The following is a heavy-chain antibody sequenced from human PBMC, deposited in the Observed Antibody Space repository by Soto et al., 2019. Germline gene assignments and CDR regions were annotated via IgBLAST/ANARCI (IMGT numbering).Heavy chain of an antibody. Sequence: ASVKVSCKASGYTFTSYGISWVRQAPGQGLEWMGWISAYNGNTNYAQKLQGRVTMTTDTSTSTAYMELRSLRSDDTAVYYCARDYDDFWSGFFDYWGQGTLVTVSS. J-gene: IGHJ4*02. CDR2: ISAYNGNT. V-gene: IGHV1-18*01. D-gene: IGHD3-3*01. CDR1: GYTFTSYG. CDR3: ARDYDDFWSGFFDY.